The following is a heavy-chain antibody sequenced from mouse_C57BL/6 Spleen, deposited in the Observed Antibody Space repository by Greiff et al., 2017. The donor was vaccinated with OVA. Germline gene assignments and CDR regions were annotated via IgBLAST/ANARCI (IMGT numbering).Heavy chain of an antibody. CDR3: ERSSGTAFVADY. Sequence: QVQLQQPGAELVRPGSSVKLSCKASGYTFTSYWMHWVKQRPIQGLEWIGNIDPSDSDTHYNQKFKDKATLTVDTSSSTAYMQLSSLTSEDSAVYVCERSSGTAFVADYWGQGTTVTVSS. J-gene: IGHJ2*01. CDR1: GYTFTSYW. V-gene: IGHV1-52*01. CDR2: IDPSDSDT. D-gene: IGHD1-2*01.